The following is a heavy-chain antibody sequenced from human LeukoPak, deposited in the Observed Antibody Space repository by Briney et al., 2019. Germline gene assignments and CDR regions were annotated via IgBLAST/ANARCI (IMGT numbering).Heavy chain of an antibody. Sequence: ASVKVSCKASGYTFTVYYMHWVRQAPGQGLEWMGWINPNSGGTNYAQKFQGRVTMTGDTSISTAYMELTRLRSDDTAVYYCARKYYYGSSDYWGQGTLVTVSS. D-gene: IGHD3-10*01. V-gene: IGHV1-2*02. CDR2: INPNSGGT. CDR3: ARKYYYGSSDY. J-gene: IGHJ4*02. CDR1: GYTFTVYY.